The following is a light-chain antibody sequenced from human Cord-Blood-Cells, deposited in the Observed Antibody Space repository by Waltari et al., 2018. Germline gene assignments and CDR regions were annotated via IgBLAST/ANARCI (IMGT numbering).Light chain of an antibody. CDR2: AAS. J-gene: IGKJ1*01. V-gene: IGKV1-39*01. Sequence: DIQMTQSPSSLSASVGDRVTITCRASQSISSYLNWYKQNPGKAPKLLIYAASSLQSGVPSKFSGSGSGTEFTLTISSLQPEDFATYYCQQSYSTPQTFGQGTKVEIK. CDR1: QSISSY. CDR3: QQSYSTPQT.